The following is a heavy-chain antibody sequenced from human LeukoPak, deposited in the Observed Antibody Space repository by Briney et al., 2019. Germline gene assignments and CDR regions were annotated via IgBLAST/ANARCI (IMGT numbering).Heavy chain of an antibody. J-gene: IGHJ4*02. D-gene: IGHD3-3*01. CDR3: AREGLDIWSGYLQD. CDR2: INAKGDI. V-gene: IGHV4-4*07. CDR1: GGSISSYY. Sequence: SETLSLTCNVSGGSISSYYWTWVRQPAGSGLEWIGRINAKGDINYNPSLKSRVTMSVDTSKNQFSLKMTSLTAPDTAVYFCAREGLDIWSGYLQDWGRGTLVTVSS.